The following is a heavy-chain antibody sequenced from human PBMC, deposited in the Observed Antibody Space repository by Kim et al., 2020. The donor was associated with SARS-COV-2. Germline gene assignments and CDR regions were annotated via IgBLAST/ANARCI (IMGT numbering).Heavy chain of an antibody. V-gene: IGHV3-33*05. D-gene: IGHD4-17*01. CDR2: FSYDVSNK. Sequence: GGSLRLFCAASGFTFSSYGMHWVRQAPGKGLEWVAGFSYDVSNKDYADSVKGRFTIFRDTSKNTLYLQMNSLRAEDTAVYYCSRTTGGGYSYFLDVWC. J-gene: IGHJ6*02. CDR1: GFTFSSYG. CDR3: SRTTGGGYSYFLDV.